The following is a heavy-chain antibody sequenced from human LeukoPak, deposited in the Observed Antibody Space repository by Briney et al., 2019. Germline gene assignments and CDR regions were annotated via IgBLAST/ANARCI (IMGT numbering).Heavy chain of an antibody. D-gene: IGHD6-13*01. CDR1: GGSISSSSYY. CDR2: MSHSGTT. Sequence: PSETLSLTCTVSGGSISSSSYYWAWIRQAPGTGLEWIGTMSHSGTTFYSASLKSLATISVDTSKSQFSLKVSSVTAADTAVYYCARHFHINSWYSWPYNWIVPWGEGAMVTVSS. CDR3: ARHFHINSWYSWPYNWIVP. V-gene: IGHV4-39*01. J-gene: IGHJ5*02.